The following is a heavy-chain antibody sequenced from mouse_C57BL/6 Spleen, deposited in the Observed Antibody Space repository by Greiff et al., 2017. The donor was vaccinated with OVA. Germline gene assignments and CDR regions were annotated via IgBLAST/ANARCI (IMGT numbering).Heavy chain of an antibody. V-gene: IGHV1-4*01. D-gene: IGHD2-3*01. CDR3: ARSGDGYYFAY. CDR2: INPSSGYT. J-gene: IGHJ3*01. Sequence: VQLQQSGAELARPGASVKMSCKASGYTFTSYTMHWVKQRPGQGLEWIGYINPSSGYTKYNQKFKDKATLTADKSSSTAYMQLSSLTSEDSAVYYCARSGDGYYFAYWGQGTLVTVSA. CDR1: GYTFTSYT.